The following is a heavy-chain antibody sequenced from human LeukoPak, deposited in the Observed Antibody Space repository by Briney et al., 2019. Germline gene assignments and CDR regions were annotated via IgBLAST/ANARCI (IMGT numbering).Heavy chain of an antibody. Sequence: PGGSLRLSCAASGFTFSNAWMSWVRQAPGKGLEWVGRIKSKTDGGTTDYAAPVKGRFTISRDNSKNTLYLQMNSLRAEDTAVYYCARDGPEQQLVYNWFDPWGQGTLVTVSS. V-gene: IGHV3-15*01. CDR1: GFTFSNAW. CDR3: ARDGPEQQLVYNWFDP. D-gene: IGHD6-13*01. CDR2: IKSKTDGGTT. J-gene: IGHJ5*02.